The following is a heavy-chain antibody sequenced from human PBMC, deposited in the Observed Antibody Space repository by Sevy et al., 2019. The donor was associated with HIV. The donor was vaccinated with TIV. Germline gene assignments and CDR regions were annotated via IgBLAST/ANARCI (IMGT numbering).Heavy chain of an antibody. J-gene: IGHJ4*02. CDR1: GGSFSSGNYY. V-gene: IGHV4-61*02. CDR3: ARVDRAYYDGSAFDF. Sequence: LSLTCTVSGGSFSSGNYYWSWIRQPAGKGLEWIGRIYNSGSANYNPSLKSRVTISVDTSKNQFSLRLSSVTAADTAVYYCARVDRAYYDGSAFDFWDQGTLVTVSS. D-gene: IGHD3-22*01. CDR2: IYNSGSA.